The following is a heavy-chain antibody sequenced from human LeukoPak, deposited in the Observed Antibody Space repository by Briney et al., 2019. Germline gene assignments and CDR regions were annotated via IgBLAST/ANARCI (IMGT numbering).Heavy chain of an antibody. J-gene: IGHJ4*02. CDR3: ARHHYDYVWGSYRHFDY. CDR1: GSSFTSYW. Sequence: PGASLQISCLGSGSSFTSYWIGWVRQLPGKGLEWMGIIYPGDSDTRYSPSFQGQVTISADKSISTAYLQWSSLKASDTAMYYCARHHYDYVWGSYRHFDYWGQGTLVTVSS. D-gene: IGHD3-16*02. CDR2: IYPGDSDT. V-gene: IGHV5-51*01.